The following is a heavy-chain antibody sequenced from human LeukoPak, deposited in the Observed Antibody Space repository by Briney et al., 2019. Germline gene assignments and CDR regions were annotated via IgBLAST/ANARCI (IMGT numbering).Heavy chain of an antibody. V-gene: IGHV4-34*01. J-gene: IGHJ5*02. CDR2: INHSGST. D-gene: IGHD4-17*01. CDR1: GGSFSGYY. CDR3: ARDQLTTRWFDP. Sequence: SETLSLTCAVYGGSFSGYYWSWIRQPPGKGLEWIGEINHSGSTNYNPSLKSRVTISVDTSKNQFSLKLSSVTAADTAVYYCARDQLTTRWFDPWGQGTLVTVSS.